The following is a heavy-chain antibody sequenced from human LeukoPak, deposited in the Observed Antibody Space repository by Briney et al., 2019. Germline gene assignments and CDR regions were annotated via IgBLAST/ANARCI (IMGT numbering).Heavy chain of an antibody. Sequence: GGSLRLSCAASGFTVSSNYMSWVRQAPGKGLEWVSVLYSGGSTYYADSVKGRFTISRDNSKNTLYLQMNSLRAEDTAVYYCAKVPFSSGWYGRSFFDYWGQGTLVTVSS. D-gene: IGHD6-19*01. CDR1: GFTVSSNY. CDR3: AKVPFSSGWYGRSFFDY. V-gene: IGHV3-66*01. J-gene: IGHJ4*02. CDR2: LYSGGST.